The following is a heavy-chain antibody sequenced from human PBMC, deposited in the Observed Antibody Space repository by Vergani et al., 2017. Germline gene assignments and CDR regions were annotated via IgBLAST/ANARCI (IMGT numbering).Heavy chain of an antibody. CDR3: ARHRGYNDRGGMDV. CDR1: GASIRSSNYY. J-gene: IGHJ6*02. CDR2: IYYSGST. D-gene: IGHD3-22*01. Sequence: QLQLQESGPGLVKPSATLSLTCSVSGASIRSSNYYWGWIRQPPGKGLEWIASIYYSGSTYYNPSLKSRVTISVDTSKNQFSLKLSSVTAADTAVYYCARHRGYNDRGGMDVWGQGTTVTVSS. V-gene: IGHV4-39*01.